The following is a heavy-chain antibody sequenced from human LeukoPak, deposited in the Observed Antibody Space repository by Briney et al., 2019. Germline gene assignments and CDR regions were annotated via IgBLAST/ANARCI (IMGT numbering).Heavy chain of an antibody. Sequence: ASVKVSCKVSGYTLTELSMHWVRQAPGKGLEWMGGFDPEEGETIYALKFQGRVTMTEDTSTDTAYMELSSLRSEDTAVYYCATSSSGWSFDPWGQGTLVTVSS. V-gene: IGHV1-24*01. CDR3: ATSSSGWSFDP. CDR2: FDPEEGET. J-gene: IGHJ5*02. CDR1: GYTLTELS. D-gene: IGHD6-19*01.